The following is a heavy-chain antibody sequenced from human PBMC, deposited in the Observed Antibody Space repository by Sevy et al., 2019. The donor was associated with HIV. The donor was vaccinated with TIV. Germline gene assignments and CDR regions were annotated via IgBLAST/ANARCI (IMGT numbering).Heavy chain of an antibody. D-gene: IGHD4-17*01. CDR1: GFTFRIYG. Sequence: GGSLRLSCAASGFTFRIYGMSWVRQAPGKGLEWVSSISGPGALTYYADSVKGRFTISRDNSKNTLFLQMNSLRAEDTALYFCAKGDEPATDYADYAPNGFDIWGQGTMVTVS. CDR3: AKGDEPATDYADYAPNGFDI. CDR2: ISGPGALT. J-gene: IGHJ3*02. V-gene: IGHV3-23*01.